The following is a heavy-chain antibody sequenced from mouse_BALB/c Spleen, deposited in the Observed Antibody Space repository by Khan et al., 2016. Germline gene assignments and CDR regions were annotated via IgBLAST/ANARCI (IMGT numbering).Heavy chain of an antibody. J-gene: IGHJ2*01. V-gene: IGHV6-6*02. Sequence: EVKLEESGGGLVQPGGSMKLSCVASGFTLSNYWMNWVRPSPEKGLEWVAEIRLKSNNYVTHFAASVKGRFTISRDDSKSSVYLPMNNLRAEDTGIYDCTRDGYFDYWGQGTTLTVSS. D-gene: IGHD2-3*01. CDR3: TRDGYFDY. CDR1: GFTLSNYW. CDR2: IRLKSNNYVT.